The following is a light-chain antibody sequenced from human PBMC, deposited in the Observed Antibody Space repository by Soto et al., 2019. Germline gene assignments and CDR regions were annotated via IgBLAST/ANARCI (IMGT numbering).Light chain of an antibody. CDR3: QQYNSYRT. V-gene: IGKV1-5*01. CDR1: QSISSW. CDR2: DAS. Sequence: DIQMTQSPSTLSASVGDRVTITCRASQSISSWLAWYQQKPGKAPKLLIYDASSLESGVPSRFSGSGYGTEFTLTISSLQPDDFATYYCQQYNSYRTFGKGTKVDI. J-gene: IGKJ1*01.